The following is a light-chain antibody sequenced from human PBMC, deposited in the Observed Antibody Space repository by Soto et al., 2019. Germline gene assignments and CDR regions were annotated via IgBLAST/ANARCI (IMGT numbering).Light chain of an antibody. CDR1: QSVSSN. Sequence: EIVMTQSPATLSVSPGEGATLSCRAGQSVSSNLAWYQQKPGQAPRLLIYGASTRATGIPARFSGSGSGTEFTLTISSLQSEDFAVYYCQQYNNWPPWTFGQGTKVAIK. V-gene: IGKV3-15*01. J-gene: IGKJ1*01. CDR3: QQYNNWPPWT. CDR2: GAS.